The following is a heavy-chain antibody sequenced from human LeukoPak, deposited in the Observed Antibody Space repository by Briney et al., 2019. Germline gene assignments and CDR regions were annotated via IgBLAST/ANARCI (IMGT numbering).Heavy chain of an antibody. D-gene: IGHD2/OR15-2a*01. CDR1: GYTFTSYG. Sequence: ASVKVSCKASGYTFTSYGISWVRQAPGQGLEWMGWISAHNGNTNYAQKLQGRVTMTTDTSTSTAYMELRSLRSDDTAVYYCARNIGGGHVDPNTSYYYYMDVWGKGTTVTVSS. CDR2: ISAHNGNT. J-gene: IGHJ6*03. V-gene: IGHV1-18*01. CDR3: ARNIGGGHVDPNTSYYYYMDV.